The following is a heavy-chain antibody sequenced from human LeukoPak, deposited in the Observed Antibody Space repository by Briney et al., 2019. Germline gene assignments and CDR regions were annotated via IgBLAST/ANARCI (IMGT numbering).Heavy chain of an antibody. CDR2: ISGNSGKI. D-gene: IGHD3-22*01. V-gene: IGHV3-9*01. CDR3: GRGFHYYESSGPRPAYCQY. Sequence: PGRSLRLSCAASGFTFNDYAMYWVRHAPGKGLEWVSGISGNSGKIDYADSVKGRFTISRDNAKNSLYLRMNSLRAEDTALYYCGRGFHYYESSGPRPAYCQYWGEGTVVTVS. CDR1: GFTFNDYA. J-gene: IGHJ4*02.